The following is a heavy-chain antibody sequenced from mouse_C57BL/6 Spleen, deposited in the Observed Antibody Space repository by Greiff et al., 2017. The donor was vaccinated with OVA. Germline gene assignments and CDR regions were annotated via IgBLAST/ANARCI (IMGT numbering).Heavy chain of an antibody. CDR1: GYAFSSSW. V-gene: IGHV1-82*01. J-gene: IGHJ3*01. Sequence: QVQLKESGPELVKPGASVKISCKASGYAFSSSWMNWVKQRPGKGLEWIGRIYPGDGDTNYNGKFKGKATLTADKSSSTAYMQLSSLTSEDSAVYFCARGGYGNWFAYWGQGTLVTVSA. CDR3: ARGGYGNWFAY. CDR2: IYPGDGDT. D-gene: IGHD2-1*01.